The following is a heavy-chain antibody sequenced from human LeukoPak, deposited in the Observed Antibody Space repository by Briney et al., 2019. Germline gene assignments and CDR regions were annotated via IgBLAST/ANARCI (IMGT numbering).Heavy chain of an antibody. V-gene: IGHV3-11*01. Sequence: GGSLRLSCEASGFTFSDYYMTWIRQAPGKGLEWVSYISSVDNTIYYADSVKGQFTMSRDNAKNLLFLQMSSLRGEDTAVYYCARDGLYHGSTYGMDVWGQGTTVTVSS. D-gene: IGHD2/OR15-2a*01. CDR3: ARDGLYHGSTYGMDV. CDR1: GFTFSDYY. J-gene: IGHJ6*02. CDR2: ISSVDNTI.